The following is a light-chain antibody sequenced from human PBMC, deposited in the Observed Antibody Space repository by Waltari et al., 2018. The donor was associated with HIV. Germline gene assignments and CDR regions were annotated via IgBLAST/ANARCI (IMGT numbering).Light chain of an antibody. Sequence: QSVLTQPPSVSGAPGQRVTISCTGSSSNIGAGYDVHWYQQLPGTAPELLIYGNNNRPSGVPDLFSGSKSGTSASLAITGLQAEDEADYYCQSYDSSLSGSVFGGGTKLTVL. V-gene: IGLV1-40*01. CDR1: SSNIGAGYD. CDR2: GNN. J-gene: IGLJ2*01. CDR3: QSYDSSLSGSV.